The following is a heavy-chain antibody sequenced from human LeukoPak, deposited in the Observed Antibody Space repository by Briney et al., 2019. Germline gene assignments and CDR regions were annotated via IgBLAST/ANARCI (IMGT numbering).Heavy chain of an antibody. CDR2: ISGSGGTT. V-gene: IGHV3-23*01. D-gene: IGHD7-27*01. CDR1: GFTFSSYA. CDR3: AKKKNWGLYAFDI. Sequence: PGGSLRLSCATSGFTFSSYAMSWVRQAPGKGLEWVSAISGSGGTTYYADSVKGRFTISRDNSKNTLYLQMNSLRAEDTAVYYCAKKKNWGLYAFDIWGQGTMVTVSS. J-gene: IGHJ3*02.